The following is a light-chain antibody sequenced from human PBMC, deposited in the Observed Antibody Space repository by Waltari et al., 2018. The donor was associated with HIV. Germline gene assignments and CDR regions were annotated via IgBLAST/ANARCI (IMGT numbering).Light chain of an antibody. Sequence: EVVLTQSPDTLSLSPGRRATLSCRASQSVRSTYLSWYQQKRGQAPRLLIYGTSNRATGIPERFSGTGSGTDFTLTIRRLEPEDFAVYYCQQYDSSSYTFGQGTKLEVK. CDR2: GTS. CDR3: QQYDSSSYT. V-gene: IGKV3-20*01. CDR1: QSVRSTY. J-gene: IGKJ2*01.